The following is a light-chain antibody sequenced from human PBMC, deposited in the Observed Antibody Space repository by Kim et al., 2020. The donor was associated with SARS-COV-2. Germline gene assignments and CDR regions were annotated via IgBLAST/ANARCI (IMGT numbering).Light chain of an antibody. CDR2: WAS. J-gene: IGKJ2*01. CDR1: QSVLYSSNNKSY. V-gene: IGKV4-1*01. Sequence: RTTIHCQSSQSVLYSSNNKSYLAWYQQKPGQPPKLLIYWASTRESGVPDRFSGSGSGTDFTLTISSLQAEDVAVYYCQQYYSTPYTFGQGTKLEI. CDR3: QQYYSTPYT.